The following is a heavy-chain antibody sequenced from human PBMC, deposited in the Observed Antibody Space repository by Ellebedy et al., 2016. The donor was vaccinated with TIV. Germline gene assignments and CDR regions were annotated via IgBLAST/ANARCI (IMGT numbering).Heavy chain of an antibody. Sequence: GESLKISXKGSGYSFTSYWIGWVRQMPGKGLEWMGIIYPGDSDTRYSPSFQGQVTISADKSISTAYLQWSSLKASDTAMYYCARSSRDSRPPGLPHAFDIWGQGTMVTVSS. CDR1: GYSFTSYW. CDR3: ARSSRDSRPPGLPHAFDI. CDR2: IYPGDSDT. V-gene: IGHV5-51*01. D-gene: IGHD3-22*01. J-gene: IGHJ3*02.